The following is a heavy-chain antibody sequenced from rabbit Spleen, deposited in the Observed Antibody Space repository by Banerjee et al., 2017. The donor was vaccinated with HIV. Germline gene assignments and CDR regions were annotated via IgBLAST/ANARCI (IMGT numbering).Heavy chain of an antibody. D-gene: IGHD2-1*01. J-gene: IGHJ4*01. CDR3: VRDLGYDDYSEKGYFNL. CDR1: GFDFSVYG. Sequence: QEQLVESGGGLVQPGGSLKLSCKASGFDFSVYGLSWVRQAPGKGLEWIGYIEPIFGRTYDASWVNGRFTISSHNAQNTLYLQLNSLTAADTATYFCVRDLGYDDYSEKGYFNLWGPGTLVTVS. CDR2: IEPIFGRT. V-gene: IGHV1S47*01.